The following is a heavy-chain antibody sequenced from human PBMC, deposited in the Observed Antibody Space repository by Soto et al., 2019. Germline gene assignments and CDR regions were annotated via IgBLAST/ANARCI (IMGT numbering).Heavy chain of an antibody. Sequence: PSETLSLTCTVSGGSISSYYWSWIRQPAGKGLEWIGRIYTSGSTNYNPSLKSRVTMSVDTSKNQFSLKLSSVTAADTAVYYCAREPYYYDSSGYFESDYWGQGTLVTVSS. D-gene: IGHD3-22*01. CDR1: GGSISSYY. CDR2: IYTSGST. CDR3: AREPYYYDSSGYFESDY. V-gene: IGHV4-4*07. J-gene: IGHJ4*02.